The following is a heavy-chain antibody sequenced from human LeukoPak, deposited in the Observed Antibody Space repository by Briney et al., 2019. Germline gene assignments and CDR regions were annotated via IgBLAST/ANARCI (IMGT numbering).Heavy chain of an antibody. Sequence: GASLKISCKGSGYSFTSYWIGWVRQMPGKGLEWMGIIYPGDSDTRYSPSFQGQVTISADKSISTAYLQWSSLKASDTAMYYCARSPAYYYDSSGYYYYWGQGTLVTVSS. CDR1: GYSFTSYW. CDR2: IYPGDSDT. J-gene: IGHJ4*02. D-gene: IGHD3-22*01. V-gene: IGHV5-51*01. CDR3: ARSPAYYYDSSGYYYY.